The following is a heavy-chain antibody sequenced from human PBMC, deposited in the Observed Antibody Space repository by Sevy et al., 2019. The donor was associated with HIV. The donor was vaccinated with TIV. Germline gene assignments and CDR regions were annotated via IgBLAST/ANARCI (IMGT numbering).Heavy chain of an antibody. CDR3: ARQRASSGYFYFDS. Sequence: SETLSLTCTVSGGSISSGDYYWSWIRQPPGKGLEWIGYIFYSGSTYFNPSLKSRVTISLDTSKRQFSLRLSSVTAADTAVFYCARQRASSGYFYFDSWGQGTLVTVSS. CDR1: GGSISSGDYY. J-gene: IGHJ4*02. D-gene: IGHD3-22*01. V-gene: IGHV4-30-4*01. CDR2: IFYSGST.